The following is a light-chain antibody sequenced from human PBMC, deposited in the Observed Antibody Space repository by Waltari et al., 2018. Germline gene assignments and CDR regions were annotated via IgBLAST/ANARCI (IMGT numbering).Light chain of an antibody. Sequence: EIVLPQSPGTLSLPPGERATPSCRASQSVTSISLTWYQQKLGQAPRLLISGTSSRATGIPDRFSGSGSGTDFTLTISRLEAEDFAVYYCQQYDGEVVTFGGGTKVEI. CDR3: QQYDGEVVT. CDR2: GTS. CDR1: QSVTSIS. J-gene: IGKJ4*01. V-gene: IGKV3-20*01.